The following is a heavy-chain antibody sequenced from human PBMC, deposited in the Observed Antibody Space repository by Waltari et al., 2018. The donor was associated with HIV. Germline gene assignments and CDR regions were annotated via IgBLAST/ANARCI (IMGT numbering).Heavy chain of an antibody. Sequence: EVQLVESGGGVVQPGGSLRLSCAVSGVSFISYWMSWVRQGPGKGLEGVDNIKQDGSEKYYVDSVKGRFNISRDNAKNSLYLQMNSLRDEDTAVYYCARDPGGADAFDFWGQGTMVTVSS. CDR1: GVSFISYW. J-gene: IGHJ3*01. D-gene: IGHD3-16*01. V-gene: IGHV3-7*01. CDR3: ARDPGGADAFDF. CDR2: IKQDGSEK.